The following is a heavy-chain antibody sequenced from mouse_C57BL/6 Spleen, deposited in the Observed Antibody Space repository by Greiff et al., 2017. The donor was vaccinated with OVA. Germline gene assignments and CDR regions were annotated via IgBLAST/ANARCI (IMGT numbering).Heavy chain of an antibody. CDR3: ARAHYYGSSYDWYFDV. D-gene: IGHD1-1*01. Sequence: VKLMESGPGLVAPSQSLSITCTVSGFSLTSYAISWVRQPPGKGLEWLGVIWTGGGTNYNSALKSRLSISKDNSKSQVFLKMNSLQTDDTARYYCARAHYYGSSYDWYFDVWGTGTTVTVSS. V-gene: IGHV2-9-1*01. CDR1: GFSLTSYA. CDR2: IWTGGGT. J-gene: IGHJ1*03.